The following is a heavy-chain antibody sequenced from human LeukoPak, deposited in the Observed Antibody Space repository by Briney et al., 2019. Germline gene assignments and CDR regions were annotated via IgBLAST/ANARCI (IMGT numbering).Heavy chain of an antibody. D-gene: IGHD4-17*01. V-gene: IGHV3-11*06. CDR2: ISSSSSYT. CDR3: ARFYDYAPDY. CDR1: GFTFSDYY. Sequence: GGSLRLSCAASGFTFSDYYMSWIRQAPGKGLEWVSYISSSSSYTNYADSVKGGFTISRDNARNSLYLQMNSLRAEDTAVYYCARFYDYAPDYWGQGTLVTVSS. J-gene: IGHJ4*02.